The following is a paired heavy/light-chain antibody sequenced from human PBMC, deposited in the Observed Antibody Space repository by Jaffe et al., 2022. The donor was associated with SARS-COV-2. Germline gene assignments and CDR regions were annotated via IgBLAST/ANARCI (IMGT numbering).Light chain of an antibody. J-gene: IGKJ3*01. CDR2: GAS. Sequence: IVLTQSPGTLSLSPGERATLSCRASQSVSSTYLAWYQQRPGQAPRLLIYGASSRATGIPDRFSGSGSGTDFTLSISRLEPEDFAVYYCQHYGRSPPFTFGPGTRVDIK. V-gene: IGKV3-20*01. CDR3: QHYGRSPPFT. CDR1: QSVSSTY.
Heavy chain of an antibody. V-gene: IGHV3-43*01. J-gene: IGHJ6*01. D-gene: IGHD5-12*01. Sequence: EVQLVESGGVVAQPGGSLRLSCAASGFTFDDYTMHWVRQVPGKGLEWVSLISWDGGYTYYADSVKGRFTVSRDNSKNSLYLQMSSLRPDDTAVYYCVQDLTPHEYSGYNDYYAMDVWGQGTTVTVSS. CDR1: GFTFDDYT. CDR2: ISWDGGYT. CDR3: VQDLTPHEYSGYNDYYAMDV.